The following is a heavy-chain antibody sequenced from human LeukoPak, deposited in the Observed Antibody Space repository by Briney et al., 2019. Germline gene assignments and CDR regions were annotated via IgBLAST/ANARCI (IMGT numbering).Heavy chain of an antibody. CDR2: IKQDGSEK. CDR3: ARDDCSSISCCHNWFDP. V-gene: IGHV3-7*01. D-gene: IGHD2-2*01. CDR1: GFTFSSYW. J-gene: IGHJ5*02. Sequence: GGSLRHSCAASGFTFSSYWMSWVRQAPGKGLEWVANIKQDGSEKYYVDSVKGRFAISRDNAKNSLYLQMNSLRAEDTAVYYCARDDCSSISCCHNWFDPWGQGTLVTVSS.